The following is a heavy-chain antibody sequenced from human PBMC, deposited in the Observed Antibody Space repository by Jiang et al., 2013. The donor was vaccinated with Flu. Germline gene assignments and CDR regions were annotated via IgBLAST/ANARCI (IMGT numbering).Heavy chain of an antibody. D-gene: IGHD5-18*01. V-gene: IGHV1-46*01. J-gene: IGHJ4*02. Sequence: VTMTRDTSTSTVYMELSSLRSEDTAVYYCARGADTAMDYWGQGTLVTVSS. CDR3: ARGADTAMDY.